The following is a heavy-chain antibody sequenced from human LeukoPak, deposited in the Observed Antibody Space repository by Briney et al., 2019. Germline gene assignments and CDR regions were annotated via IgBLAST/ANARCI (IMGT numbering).Heavy chain of an antibody. CDR3: AKDGKVRGVIAIYFDY. V-gene: IGHV3-23*01. CDR2: ISGSGGST. J-gene: IGHJ4*02. Sequence: GGSLRLSCAASGFTFSSYAMSWVRQAPGKGLEWVPAISGSGGSTYYADSVKGRFTISRDNSKNTLYLQMNSLRAEDTAVYYCAKDGKVRGVIAIYFDYWGQGTLVTVSS. CDR1: GFTFSSYA. D-gene: IGHD3-10*01.